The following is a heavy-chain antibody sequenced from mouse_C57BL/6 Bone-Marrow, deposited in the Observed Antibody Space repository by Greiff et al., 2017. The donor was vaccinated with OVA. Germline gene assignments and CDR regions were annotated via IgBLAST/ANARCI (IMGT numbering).Heavy chain of an antibody. Sequence: VQLQQSGAELVKPGASVKISCKASGYAFSSYWMNWVNQRPGKGLEWIGQIYPGDGDTNYNGKFKGKATLTADKSSSTAYMQLSSLTSEDSAVYFCARWTTVVVYYFDYWGQGTTLTVSS. D-gene: IGHD1-1*01. CDR3: ARWTTVVVYYFDY. CDR1: GYAFSSYW. CDR2: IYPGDGDT. V-gene: IGHV1-80*01. J-gene: IGHJ2*01.